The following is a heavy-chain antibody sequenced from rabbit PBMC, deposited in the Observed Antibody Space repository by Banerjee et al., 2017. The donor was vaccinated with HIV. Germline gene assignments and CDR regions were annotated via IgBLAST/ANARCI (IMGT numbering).Heavy chain of an antibody. CDR2: IYTGDGST. Sequence: QSLEESGGDLVKPGASLTLACTASGFSFSSYYYMCWVRQAPGKGLEWIGCIYTGDGSTYYANWVNGRFSIFKTSSTTVTLQMTSLTAADTATYFCARDPYVLASYESVGLWGPGTLVTVS. J-gene: IGHJ4*01. V-gene: IGHV1S40*01. CDR3: ARDPYVLASYESVGL. CDR1: GFSFSSYYY. D-gene: IGHD6-1*01.